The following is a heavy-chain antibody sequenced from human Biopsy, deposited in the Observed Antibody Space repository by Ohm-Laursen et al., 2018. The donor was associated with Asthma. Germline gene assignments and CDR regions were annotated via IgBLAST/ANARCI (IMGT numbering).Heavy chain of an antibody. J-gene: IGHJ6*02. Sequence: RSLRLSCAASGFSFSRYGMHWVRQAPGKGLEWVAVISFDGSNKYYGDSVKGRFTIARDNSKNTVYLQMNSLRAEDTAVYYCASYKVVTAILPMDVWGQGTTVTVSS. CDR3: ASYKVVTAILPMDV. V-gene: IGHV3-30*03. D-gene: IGHD2-21*02. CDR2: ISFDGSNK. CDR1: GFSFSRYG.